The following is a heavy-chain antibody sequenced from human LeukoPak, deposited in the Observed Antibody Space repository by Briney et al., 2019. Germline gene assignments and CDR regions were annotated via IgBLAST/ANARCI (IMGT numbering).Heavy chain of an antibody. CDR1: GGTFSSYA. V-gene: IGHV1-69*13. CDR3: ARVGKGADYDFWSGYYWFDP. J-gene: IGHJ5*02. CDR2: IIPIFGTA. Sequence: GASVKVSCKASGGTFSSYAISWVRQAPGQGLEWMGGIIPIFGTASYAQKFQGRVTITADESTSTAYMELSSLRSEDTAVYYCARVGKGADYDFWSGYYWFDPWGQGTLVTVSS. D-gene: IGHD3-3*01.